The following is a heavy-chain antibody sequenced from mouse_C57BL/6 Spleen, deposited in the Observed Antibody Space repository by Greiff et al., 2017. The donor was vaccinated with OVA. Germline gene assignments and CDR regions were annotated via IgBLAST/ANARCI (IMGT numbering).Heavy chain of an antibody. CDR1: GYTFTSYW. CDR2: IDPSDSET. Sequence: QVQLQQPGAELVRPGSSVKLSCKASGYTFTSYWMHWVKQRPIQGLEWIGNIDPSDSETHYNQKFKDKATLTVDKSSSTAYMQLSSLTSEDSAVYYGARRYGSSPHYAMDYWGQGTSVTVSS. CDR3: ARRYGSSPHYAMDY. J-gene: IGHJ4*01. V-gene: IGHV1-52*01. D-gene: IGHD1-1*01.